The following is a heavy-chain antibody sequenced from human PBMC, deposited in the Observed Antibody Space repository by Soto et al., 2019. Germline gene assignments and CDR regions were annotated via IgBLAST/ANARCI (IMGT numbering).Heavy chain of an antibody. CDR1: GGSFSGYY. V-gene: IGHV4-34*01. CDR3: ARLDLGELSFDY. CDR2: INHSGGT. D-gene: IGHD3-16*02. J-gene: IGHJ4*02. Sequence: QVQLQQWGAGLLKPSETLSLTCAVYGGSFSGYYWSWIRQPPGKGLEWIGEINHSGGTNYNPSLKSRDTISVDQSKNQFSLKLSSVTAADTAVYFCARLDLGELSFDYWGQGTLLTVSS.